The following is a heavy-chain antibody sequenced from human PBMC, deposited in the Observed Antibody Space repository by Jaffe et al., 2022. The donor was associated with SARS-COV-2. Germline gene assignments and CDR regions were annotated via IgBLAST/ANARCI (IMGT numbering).Heavy chain of an antibody. J-gene: IGHJ6*03. CDR3: ARAVDEASSGWLEYYYYYYMDV. CDR2: ISSSGSTI. D-gene: IGHD6-19*01. CDR1: GFTFSDYY. V-gene: IGHV3-11*01. Sequence: QVQLVESGGGLVKPGGSLRLSCAASGFTFSDYYMSWIRQAPGKGLEWVSYISSSGSTIYYADSVKGRFTISRDNAKNSLYLQMNSLRAEDTAVYYCARAVDEASSGWLEYYYYYYMDVWGKGTTVTVSS.